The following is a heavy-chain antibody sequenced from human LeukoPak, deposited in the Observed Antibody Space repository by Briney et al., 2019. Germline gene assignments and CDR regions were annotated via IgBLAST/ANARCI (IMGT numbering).Heavy chain of an antibody. V-gene: IGHV3-33*01. D-gene: IGHD1-26*01. Sequence: GGSLRLSCAASGFTFSSYGMHWVRQAPGKGLAWVAVIWYDGSNKKYADSVKGRFTISRDNSKNTLYLEMNSLTAEATAVYYCASHIQINGATTSGGHWGQGTLVTVSS. CDR2: IWYDGSNK. J-gene: IGHJ4*02. CDR3: ASHIQINGATTSGGH. CDR1: GFTFSSYG.